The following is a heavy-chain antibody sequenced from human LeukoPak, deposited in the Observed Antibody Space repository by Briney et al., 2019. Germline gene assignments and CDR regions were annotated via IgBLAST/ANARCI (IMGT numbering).Heavy chain of an antibody. CDR3: AKDLSYDYGDYGGGFFYYYYGMDV. Sequence: GGSLRLSCAASGFTFSSYGMHWVRQAPGKGLEWVAVISYDGSNKYYADSVKGRFTISRGNSKNTLYLQMNSLRAEDTAVYYCAKDLSYDYGDYGGGFFYYYYGMDVWGKGTTVTVSS. CDR1: GFTFSSYG. V-gene: IGHV3-30*18. D-gene: IGHD4-17*01. J-gene: IGHJ6*04. CDR2: ISYDGSNK.